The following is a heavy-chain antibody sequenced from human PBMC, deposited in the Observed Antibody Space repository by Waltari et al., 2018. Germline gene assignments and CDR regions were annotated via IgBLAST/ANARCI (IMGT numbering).Heavy chain of an antibody. CDR1: GGSFSGYY. Sequence: QVQLQQWGAGLLKPSETLSLTCAVYGGSFSGYYWSWIRQPPGKGLEWIGEINHSGSTNDNPSLKSRVTISVDTSKNQFSLKLSSVTAADTAVYYCARSRYGPTFDYWGQGTLVTVSS. CDR3: ARSRYGPTFDY. D-gene: IGHD5-18*01. CDR2: INHSGST. V-gene: IGHV4-34*01. J-gene: IGHJ4*02.